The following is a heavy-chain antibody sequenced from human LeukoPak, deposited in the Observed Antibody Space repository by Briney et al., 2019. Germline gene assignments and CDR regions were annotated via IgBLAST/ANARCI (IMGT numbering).Heavy chain of an antibody. J-gene: IGHJ4*02. V-gene: IGHV4-39*01. D-gene: IGHD3-22*01. Sequence: SETPSLTCTVSGGSISSSSYYWGWIRQPPGKGLEWIGSIYYSGSTYYNPSLKSRVTISVDTSKNQFSLKLSSVTAADTAVYYCARRYYDSSGYIFDYWGQGTLVTVSS. CDR2: IYYSGST. CDR3: ARRYYDSSGYIFDY. CDR1: GGSISSSSYY.